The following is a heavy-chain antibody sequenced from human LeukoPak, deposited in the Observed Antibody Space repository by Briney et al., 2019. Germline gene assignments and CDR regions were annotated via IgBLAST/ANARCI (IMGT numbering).Heavy chain of an antibody. CDR1: GFTFSSYG. CDR2: ISYDGSNK. Sequence: GGSLRLSCPASGFTFSSYGMHWVRQAPGKGLEWVAVISYDGSNKYYADSVKGRFTISRDNSKNTLYLQMNSLGAEDTAVYYCAKDGLPSYFDYWGQGTLVTVSS. V-gene: IGHV3-30*18. CDR3: AKDGLPSYFDY. J-gene: IGHJ4*02.